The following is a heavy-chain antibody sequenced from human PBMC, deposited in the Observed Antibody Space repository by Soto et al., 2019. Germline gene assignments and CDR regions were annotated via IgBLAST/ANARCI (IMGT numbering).Heavy chain of an antibody. Sequence: QVQLQESGPGLVKPSGTLSLTCAVSGGSISSSNWWSWVRQPPGKGLEWIGKIYHSGSTNYNPSLKIRVTISVDTSKNQCSMKLSSVTAADTAVYYCARGGFCSGGSCYRYYFDYWGQGTLVSVSS. CDR1: GGSISSSNW. CDR2: IYHSGST. V-gene: IGHV4-4*02. CDR3: ARGGFCSGGSCYRYYFDY. J-gene: IGHJ4*02. D-gene: IGHD2-15*01.